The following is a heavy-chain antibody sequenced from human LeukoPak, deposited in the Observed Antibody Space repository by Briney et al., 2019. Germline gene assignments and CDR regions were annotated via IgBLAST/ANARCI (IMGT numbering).Heavy chain of an antibody. D-gene: IGHD3-22*01. J-gene: IGHJ4*02. CDR1: GFTFSSYA. CDR3: AKDRYSSGYFD. CDR2: ISGSGGST. V-gene: IGHV3-23*01. Sequence: PGGSLRLSCAASGFTFSSYAMNWVRQTPGKGLEWVSAISGSGGSTYYADSVTGRFTISRDNSKNTLSLQMNSLRAEDTAVYFCAKDRYSSGYFDWGQGTLVTVSS.